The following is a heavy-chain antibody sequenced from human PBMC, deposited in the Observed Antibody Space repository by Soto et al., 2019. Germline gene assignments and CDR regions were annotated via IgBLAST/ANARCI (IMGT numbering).Heavy chain of an antibody. CDR2: IIPIFGTA. CDR3: AREQAYCTNGVCYYYYYYGMDV. Sequence: QVQLVQSGAEVKKPGSSVKVSCKASGGTFSSYAISWVRQAPGQGLEWMGGIIPIFGTANYAQKFQGRVTITADESTSTAYMELSSLRSEDTAVYYCAREQAYCTNGVCYYYYYYGMDVWGQGTTVTVSS. D-gene: IGHD2-8*01. V-gene: IGHV1-69*12. CDR1: GGTFSSYA. J-gene: IGHJ6*02.